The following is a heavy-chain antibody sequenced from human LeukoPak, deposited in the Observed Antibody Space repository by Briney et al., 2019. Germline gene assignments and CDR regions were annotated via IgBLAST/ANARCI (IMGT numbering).Heavy chain of an antibody. Sequence: PSQTLSLTCTVSGDSISSGDYYWSWIRQPAGKGLEWIGRIYTSGSTNYNPSLKSRVTMSVDTSKNQFSLKLSSVTAADTAVYYCARAGYCSSTSCYEPWGGYYYYMDVWGKGTTVTISS. D-gene: IGHD2-2*01. CDR3: ARAGYCSSTSCYEPWGGYYYYMDV. J-gene: IGHJ6*03. CDR2: IYTSGST. CDR1: GDSISSGDYY. V-gene: IGHV4-61*02.